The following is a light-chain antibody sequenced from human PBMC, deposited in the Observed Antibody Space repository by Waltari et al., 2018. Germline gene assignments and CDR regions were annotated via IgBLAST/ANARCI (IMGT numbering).Light chain of an antibody. J-gene: IGKJ5*01. CDR1: QSVSTN. CDR2: GAS. CDR3: QQYSNWPPIT. Sequence: ETVMTQSPATLSVSPGERVTLSCRASQSVSTNLAWYQQKPGQAPRLRIDGASTRATGTPARFSGSGSGTEFTLTISSLQSEDFAIYYCQQYSNWPPITFGQGTRLEIK. V-gene: IGKV3-15*01.